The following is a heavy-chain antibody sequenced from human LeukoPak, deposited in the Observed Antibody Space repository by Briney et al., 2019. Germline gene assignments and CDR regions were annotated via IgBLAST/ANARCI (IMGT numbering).Heavy chain of an antibody. CDR3: ARGVYIAAAQYGY. CDR2: IYYSGTT. Sequence: SETLSLTCTVSGGSISSHYWGWIRQPPGKGLEWIGYIYYSGTTNYNPSLKSRVTISVDTSKNQFSLKLSSVTAADTAVYYCARGVYIAAAQYGYWGQGTLVTVSS. D-gene: IGHD6-13*01. CDR1: GGSISSHY. V-gene: IGHV4-59*11. J-gene: IGHJ4*02.